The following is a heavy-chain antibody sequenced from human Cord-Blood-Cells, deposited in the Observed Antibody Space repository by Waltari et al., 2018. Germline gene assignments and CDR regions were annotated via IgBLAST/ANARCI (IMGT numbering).Heavy chain of an antibody. D-gene: IGHD6-6*01. Sequence: QVQLVQSGAEVKKPGSSVKVSCKASGGAFTSYPISWVRQAPGQGLEWMGGIIPIFGTANYAQKFQGRVTITADESTSTAYMELSSLRSEDTAVYYCARGPDSSEAFDIWGQGTMVTVSS. CDR2: IIPIFGTA. CDR3: ARGPDSSEAFDI. CDR1: GGAFTSYP. V-gene: IGHV1-69*01. J-gene: IGHJ3*02.